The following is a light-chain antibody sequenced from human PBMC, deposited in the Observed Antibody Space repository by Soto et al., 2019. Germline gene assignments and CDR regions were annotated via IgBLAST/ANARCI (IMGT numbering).Light chain of an antibody. CDR1: SSNIGSNT. J-gene: IGLJ3*02. V-gene: IGLV1-44*01. CDR2: SDS. CDR3: ATWDDNLNGWV. Sequence: QSVLTQPPSASGTPGQRVTISCSGASSNIGSNTVNWYQHLPETAPKLLVHSDSQRPSGLPDRFSGSKSGTSASLAISGLQSEDEADYYCATWDDNLNGWVFGGGTKLTVL.